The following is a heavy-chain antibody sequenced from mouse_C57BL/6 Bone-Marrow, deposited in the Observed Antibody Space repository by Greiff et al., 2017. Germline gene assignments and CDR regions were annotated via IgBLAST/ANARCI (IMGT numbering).Heavy chain of an antibody. V-gene: IGHV1-75*01. CDR1: GYTFTDSY. J-gene: IGHJ1*03. D-gene: IGHD1-1*01. Sequence: VKLQESGPELVKPGASVKISCKASGYTFTDSYINWVKQRPGQGLEWIGWIFPGSGSTYYNEKFKGKATLTVDKSSSTAYMLLSSLTSEDSAVYFCARGGVFITTAFDVWGTGTTVTVSS. CDR2: IFPGSGST. CDR3: ARGGVFITTAFDV.